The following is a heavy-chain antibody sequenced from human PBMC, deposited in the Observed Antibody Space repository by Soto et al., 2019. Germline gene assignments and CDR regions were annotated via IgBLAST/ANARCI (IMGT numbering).Heavy chain of an antibody. V-gene: IGHV3-7*03. CDR1: GFTFSSYW. CDR2: IKQDGSEK. D-gene: IGHD3-3*01. J-gene: IGHJ4*02. Sequence: GGSLRLSCAASGFTFSSYWMSWVRQAPGKGLEWVANIKQDGSEKYYVDSVKGRFTISRDNAKNSLYLQMNSLRVEDKAVYYCADGGEWSFNFEYWGQGTLVTVSS. CDR3: ADGGEWSFNFEY.